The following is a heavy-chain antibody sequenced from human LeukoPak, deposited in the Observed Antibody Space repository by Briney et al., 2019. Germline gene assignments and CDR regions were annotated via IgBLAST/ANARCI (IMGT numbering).Heavy chain of an antibody. D-gene: IGHD3-10*01. Sequence: GASVKVSCKASGYTFTGYYIHWVRQAPGQGLEWMGWIDPNTGDPNYAQKFQGWVTVTRDTSISTVYMEVSRLKSDDTAVYYCARETRFYGSGTYFFDYWGQGTLVTVSS. CDR1: GYTFTGYY. CDR3: ARETRFYGSGTYFFDY. V-gene: IGHV1-2*04. J-gene: IGHJ4*02. CDR2: IDPNTGDP.